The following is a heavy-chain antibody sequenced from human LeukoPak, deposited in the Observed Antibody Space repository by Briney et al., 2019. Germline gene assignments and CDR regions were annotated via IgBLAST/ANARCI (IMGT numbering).Heavy chain of an antibody. V-gene: IGHV4-59*08. CDR1: GGSISSYY. CDR3: ARLFRGYCSGASCYPNAFDI. D-gene: IGHD2-15*01. CDR2: IYYSGTT. Sequence: PSETLSLTCTVSGGSISSYYWSWIRQPPGKGLDWIGYIYYSGTTNYNPSLKSRVTISVDTSKNQFSLKLNSVTAADTAVYYCARLFRGYCSGASCYPNAFDIWGQGTMVTVSS. J-gene: IGHJ3*02.